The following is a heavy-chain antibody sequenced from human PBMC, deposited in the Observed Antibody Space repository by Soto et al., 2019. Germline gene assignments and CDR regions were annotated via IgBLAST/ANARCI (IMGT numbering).Heavy chain of an antibody. CDR2: INHSGST. CDR1: GGSFSDYY. CDR3: ERVFVLLTAFLPYNWFDP. V-gene: IGHV4-34*01. J-gene: IGHJ5*02. Sequence: SETLSLTCAVYGGSFSDYYWSWIRQPPGKGLEWIGEINHSGSTNYNPSLKSRVTISVDTSKNQFSLKLSSVTAADTAVYYCERVFVLLTAFLPYNWFDPWGQGTLVTVSS. D-gene: IGHD2-21*02.